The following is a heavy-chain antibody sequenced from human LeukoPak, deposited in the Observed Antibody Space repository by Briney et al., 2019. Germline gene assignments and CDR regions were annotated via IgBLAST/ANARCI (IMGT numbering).Heavy chain of an antibody. D-gene: IGHD1-26*01. CDR1: GFTFSSYS. CDR3: ARDPGVVGPRAFDI. J-gene: IGHJ3*02. V-gene: IGHV3-21*01. CDR2: ISSSSSYI. Sequence: PGGSLRLSCAASGFTFSSYSMNWVRQAPGKGLEWVSSISSSSSYIYYADSVKGRFTISRDNAKNSLYLQMNSLRGEDTAVYYCARDPGVVGPRAFDIWGQGTMVTVSS.